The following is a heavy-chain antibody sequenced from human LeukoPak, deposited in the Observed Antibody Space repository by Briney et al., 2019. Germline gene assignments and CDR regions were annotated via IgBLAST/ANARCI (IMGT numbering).Heavy chain of an antibody. Sequence: GGSLRLSCAAPGFTLSSYSMNWVCPAPRKGGGWVSYISSSGSIIYYADSVEGRFTISRDNAKNSLYLQMNSLRDEDTAVYYCVRCETSGWYLRSWGQGTLVTVSS. V-gene: IGHV3-48*02. J-gene: IGHJ5*02. CDR2: ISSSGSII. CDR3: VRCETSGWYLRS. CDR1: GFTLSSYS. D-gene: IGHD6-19*01.